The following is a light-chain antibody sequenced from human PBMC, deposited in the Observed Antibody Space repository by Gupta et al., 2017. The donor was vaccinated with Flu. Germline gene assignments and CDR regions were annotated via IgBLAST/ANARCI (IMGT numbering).Light chain of an antibody. V-gene: IGLV7-43*01. CDR3: LHTFGAAHGV. Sequence: TVTLTCATNTGPVTSGYYPNWFQLKPGQVPTSLMDTTNKRHSWTPARVSGSLLGGKAALTVSNVQPEDEAEDFCLHTFGAAHGVFGGGTKLTV. CDR2: TTN. CDR1: TGPVTSGYY. J-gene: IGLJ3*02.